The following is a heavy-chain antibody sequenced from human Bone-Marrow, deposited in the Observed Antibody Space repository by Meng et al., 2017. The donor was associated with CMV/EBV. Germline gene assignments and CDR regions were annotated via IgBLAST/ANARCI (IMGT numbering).Heavy chain of an antibody. CDR1: GYTFNNYD. D-gene: IGHD2-2*01. Sequence: ASVKVSCKASGYTFNNYDIACVRQASGQGLEWMGWVNPNSGYTGYAQKFQGRVTMTRNISITTAYMELSSLRSEDTAVYYCARTFSDIILIPAGLGGKMYDWFDPWGQGTLVTVSS. CDR3: ARTFSDIILIPAGLGGKMYDWFDP. J-gene: IGHJ5*02. CDR2: VNPNSGYT. V-gene: IGHV1-8*01.